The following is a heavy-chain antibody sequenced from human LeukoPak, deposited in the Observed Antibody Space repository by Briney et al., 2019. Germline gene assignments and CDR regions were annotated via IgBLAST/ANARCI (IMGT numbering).Heavy chain of an antibody. Sequence: PGGSLRLSCAASGFTFSSYAMRWVRQAPGKGLEWVSAISGSGGSTYYADSVKGRFTISRDNSKNTLYLQMNSLRAEDTAVYYCAKDLIFCTSCLKGWFDPWGQGTLVTVSS. J-gene: IGHJ5*02. CDR2: ISGSGGST. CDR1: GFTFSSYA. V-gene: IGHV3-23*01. D-gene: IGHD2-2*01. CDR3: AKDLIFCTSCLKGWFDP.